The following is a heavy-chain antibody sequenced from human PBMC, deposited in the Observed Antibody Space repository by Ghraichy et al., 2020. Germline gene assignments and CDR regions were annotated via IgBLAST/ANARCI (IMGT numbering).Heavy chain of an antibody. CDR2: IYSGGST. CDR3: ARSIITFGGVIRWWRDV. CDR1: GFTVSSNY. J-gene: IGHJ6*02. V-gene: IGHV3-53*01. Sequence: GGSLRLSCAASGFTVSSNYMSWVRQAPGKGLEWVSVIYSGGSTYYADSVKGRFTISRDNSKNTLYLQMNSLRAEDTAVYYCARSIITFGGVIRWWRDVWGQGTTVTVSS. D-gene: IGHD3-16*02.